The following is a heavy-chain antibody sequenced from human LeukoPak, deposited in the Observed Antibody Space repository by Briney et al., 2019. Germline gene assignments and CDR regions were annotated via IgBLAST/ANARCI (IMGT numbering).Heavy chain of an antibody. Sequence: ASVKVSCKASGYTFTSYGISWVRQAPGKGLEWMGGFDPEDGETIYAQKFQGRVTMTEDTSTDTAYMELSSLRSEDTAVYYCATVSGSGNDYGMDVWGQGTTVTVSS. CDR1: GYTFTSYG. V-gene: IGHV1-24*01. CDR3: ATVSGSGNDYGMDV. D-gene: IGHD3-10*01. CDR2: FDPEDGET. J-gene: IGHJ6*02.